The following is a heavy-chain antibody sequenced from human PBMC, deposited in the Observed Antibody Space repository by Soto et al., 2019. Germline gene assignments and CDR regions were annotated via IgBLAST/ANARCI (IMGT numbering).Heavy chain of an antibody. Sequence: QVHLQESGPGLVKPSGTLSLTCAVSGGSISSDNWWSWVRQPPGKGLEWIGEIYHSGSTNYKSSLKSRVTISVDKSKNQFSLKLITETAADRAVYYCARSTVTEDYWGQGTLVTVSS. CDR3: ARSTVTEDY. J-gene: IGHJ4*02. CDR1: GGSISSDNW. D-gene: IGHD4-17*01. V-gene: IGHV4-4*02. CDR2: IYHSGST.